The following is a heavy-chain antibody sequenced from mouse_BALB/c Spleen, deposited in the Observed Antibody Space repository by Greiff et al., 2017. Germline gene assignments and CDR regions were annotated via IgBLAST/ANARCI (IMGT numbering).Heavy chain of an antibody. Sequence: VKLVESGPGLVAPSQSLSITCTVSGFSLTSYGVHWVRQPPGKGLEWLGVIWAGGSTNYNSALMSRLSISKDNSKSQVFLKMNSLQTDDTAMYYCARGGDYPFAYWGQGTRVTVSA. V-gene: IGHV2-9*02. CDR2: IWAGGST. CDR3: ARGGDYPFAY. D-gene: IGHD2-4*01. CDR1: GFSLTSYG. J-gene: IGHJ3*01.